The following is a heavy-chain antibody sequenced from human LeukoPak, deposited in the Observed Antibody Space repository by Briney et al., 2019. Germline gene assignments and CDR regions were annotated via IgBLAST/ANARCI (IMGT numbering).Heavy chain of an antibody. CDR1: GYTFTSYG. V-gene: IGHV1-18*01. CDR3: ARGDELGYYYASSGYSDY. CDR2: ISAFNGKT. Sequence: GASVKVSRKASGYTFTSYGISWVRQAPGQGLEWMGWISAFNGKTNYAQKLQGRVTITTDTSTSTAYMELRSLRSDDTAVYYCARGDELGYYYASSGYSDYWGQGPLVTVSS. J-gene: IGHJ4*02. D-gene: IGHD3-22*01.